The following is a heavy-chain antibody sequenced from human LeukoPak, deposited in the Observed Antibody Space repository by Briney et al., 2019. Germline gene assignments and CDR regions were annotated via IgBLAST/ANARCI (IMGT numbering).Heavy chain of an antibody. CDR1: GGSISSGDYY. V-gene: IGHV4-61*02. Sequence: SQTLSLTCTVSGGSISSGDYYWSWIRQPAGKGLEWIGRIYASGSTHYNPSLKSRVTISVDTSKNQFSLKLSSVTAADTAVYYCARAGYYYGSGSTHVDYWGQGTLVTVSS. CDR2: IYASGST. CDR3: ARAGYYYGSGSTHVDY. J-gene: IGHJ4*02. D-gene: IGHD3-10*01.